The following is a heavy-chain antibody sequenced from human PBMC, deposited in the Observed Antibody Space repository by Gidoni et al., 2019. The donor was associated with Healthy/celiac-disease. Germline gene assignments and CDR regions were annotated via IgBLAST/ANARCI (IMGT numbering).Heavy chain of an antibody. CDR1: GGTFSSYA. CDR3: ARKKGYGDALAFDY. Sequence: QLQLVQSGAEVTKPGSSVKVSCKASGGTFSSYAISWVRQAPGQGLEWMGGIIPFFGTANYAQKFQGRVTITADESTSTAYMELSSLRSEDTAVYYCARKKGYGDALAFDYWGQGTLVTVSS. CDR2: IIPFFGTA. V-gene: IGHV1-69*01. J-gene: IGHJ4*02. D-gene: IGHD4-17*01.